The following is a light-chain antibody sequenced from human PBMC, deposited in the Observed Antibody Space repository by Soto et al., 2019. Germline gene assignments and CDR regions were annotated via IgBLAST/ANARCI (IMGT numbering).Light chain of an antibody. CDR1: QSLLHSNGYSY. Sequence: DIVMTQSPLSLPVTPGEPASISCRSSQSLLHSNGYSYLDWYLQKPGQSPQLLIYLGSSRASGVPDRFSGSGSGTDFTLKISRVETEDVGVYYCMQGTHWPITFGQGTRLEIK. J-gene: IGKJ5*01. CDR3: MQGTHWPIT. V-gene: IGKV2-28*01. CDR2: LGS.